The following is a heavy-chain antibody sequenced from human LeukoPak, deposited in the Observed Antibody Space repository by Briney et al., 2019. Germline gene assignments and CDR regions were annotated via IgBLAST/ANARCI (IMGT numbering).Heavy chain of an antibody. V-gene: IGHV3-15*01. D-gene: IGHD2-15*01. Sequence: GGSLRLSCAASGFIFSNAWMSWVRQAPGKGLEWVGRIKSKNDGGTIDYAAPVKGRFTISRDDSKKTLYLQMNSLKTEDTAVYYCTSQGVGAADVYYYYYKDVWGKGTTLTVSS. CDR2: IKSKNDGGTI. CDR3: TSQGVGAADVYYYYYKDV. CDR1: GFIFSNAW. J-gene: IGHJ6*03.